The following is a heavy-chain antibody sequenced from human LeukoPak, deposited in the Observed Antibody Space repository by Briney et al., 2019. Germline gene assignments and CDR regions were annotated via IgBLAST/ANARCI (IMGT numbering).Heavy chain of an antibody. CDR2: MNPNSGNT. J-gene: IGHJ3*02. Sequence: RASVKVSCKASGYTFTSYDINWVRQATGQGLEWMGWMNPNSGNTGYAQKFQGRVTITRNTSISTAYMELSSLRSEDTAVYYCARPSRASLYAFDIWGQGSMVTVSS. V-gene: IGHV1-8*03. CDR3: ARPSRASLYAFDI. CDR1: GYTFTSYD. D-gene: IGHD2-2*01.